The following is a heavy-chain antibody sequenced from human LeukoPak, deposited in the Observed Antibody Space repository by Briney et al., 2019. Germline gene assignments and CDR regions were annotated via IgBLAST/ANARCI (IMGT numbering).Heavy chain of an antibody. CDR1: GFTFNTYG. CDR3: ARLNGDPDY. Sequence: GGSLRLSCAASGFTFNTYGMSWVRQAPGKGPQWVSSISVNGDSTYYADSVKGRFTISRDNSKNTLFLQMNSLRAEDTAVYYCARLNGDPDYWGQGTLVTVSS. V-gene: IGHV3-23*01. J-gene: IGHJ4*02. D-gene: IGHD4-17*01. CDR2: ISVNGDST.